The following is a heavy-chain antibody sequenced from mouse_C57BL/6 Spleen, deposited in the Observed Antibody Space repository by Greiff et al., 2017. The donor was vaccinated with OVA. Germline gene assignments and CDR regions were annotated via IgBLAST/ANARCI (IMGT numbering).Heavy chain of an antibody. D-gene: IGHD2-5*01. CDR1: GYTFTSYW. CDR2: IHPNSGST. Sequence: QVQLQQSGAELVKPGASVKLSCKASGYTFTSYWMHWVKQRPGQGLEWIGMIHPNSGSTNYNEKFKSKATLTVDKSSSTAYMQLSSLTSEDSAVYYCARYTGYSNFYAMDYWGQGTSVTVSS. J-gene: IGHJ4*01. V-gene: IGHV1-64*01. CDR3: ARYTGYSNFYAMDY.